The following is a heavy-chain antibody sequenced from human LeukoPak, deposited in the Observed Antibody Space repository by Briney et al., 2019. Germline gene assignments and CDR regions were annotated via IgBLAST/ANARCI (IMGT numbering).Heavy chain of an antibody. V-gene: IGHV3-30*04. Sequence: GRSLRLSCAASGFTFSRYAMHWVRQAPGKGLEWVAVISYDGSNKYYADSVKGRFTISRDNSKNTLYLQMNSLRAEDTAVYYCASGYSYGNFFDYWGEGTLVTVSS. D-gene: IGHD5-18*01. J-gene: IGHJ4*02. CDR2: ISYDGSNK. CDR3: ASGYSYGNFFDY. CDR1: GFTFSRYA.